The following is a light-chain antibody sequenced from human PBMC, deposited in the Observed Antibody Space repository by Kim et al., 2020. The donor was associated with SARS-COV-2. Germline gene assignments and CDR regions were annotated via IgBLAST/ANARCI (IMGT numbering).Light chain of an antibody. V-gene: IGKV4-1*01. CDR3: QQYYSTPPS. J-gene: IGKJ2*03. CDR1: QTMLYNSNNKNY. CDR2: WAS. Sequence: RATLNCKSSQTMLYNSNNKNYLAWYQQKAGQAPKLLIYWASIRESGVSDRFSGSGSETDFTLTISSLQAEDVAVYYWQQYYSTPPSFGQGTKLEI.